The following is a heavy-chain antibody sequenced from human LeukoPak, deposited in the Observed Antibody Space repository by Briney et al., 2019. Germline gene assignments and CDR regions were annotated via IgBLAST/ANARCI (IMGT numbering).Heavy chain of an antibody. CDR1: GGTFSSYA. Sequence: SVKVSCKASGGTFSSYAISWVRQAPGQGLEWMGRIIPILGIANYAQKFQGRVTITTDESTSTAYMELSSLRSEDTAVYYCARGPDYDFWSGYYYYMDVWGKGTTVTVSS. CDR3: ARGPDYDFWSGYYYYMDV. V-gene: IGHV1-69*04. CDR2: IIPILGIA. J-gene: IGHJ6*03. D-gene: IGHD3-3*01.